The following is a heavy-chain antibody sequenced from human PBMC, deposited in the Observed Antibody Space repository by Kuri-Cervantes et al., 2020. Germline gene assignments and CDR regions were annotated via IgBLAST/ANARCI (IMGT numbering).Heavy chain of an antibody. J-gene: IGHJ4*02. Sequence: GSLRLSCAASGFTFSNYGMSWVRQAPGKGLEWVSAIGAGGLATSFADSVKGRFTISRDNRENPLFLQMNSLRTEDTALYYCAKDTAYDSGGFRHYFDYWGQGTLVTVSS. D-gene: IGHD3-22*01. CDR3: AKDTAYDSGGFRHYFDY. V-gene: IGHV3-43*02. CDR1: GFTFSNYG. CDR2: IGAGGLAT.